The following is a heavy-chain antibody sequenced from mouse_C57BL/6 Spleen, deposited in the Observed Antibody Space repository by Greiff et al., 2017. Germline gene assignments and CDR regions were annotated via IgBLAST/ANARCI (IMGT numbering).Heavy chain of an antibody. CDR1: GYAFSSSW. Sequence: VQLQQSGPELVKPGASVKISCKASGYAFSSSWMNWVKQRPGKGLEWIGRIYPGDGDTNYKGKFKGKATLTADKSSSTAYMQLSSLTSEDSAVYFCARKGWDYYAMDYWGQGTSVTVSS. CDR2: IYPGDGDT. V-gene: IGHV1-82*01. D-gene: IGHD1-1*02. CDR3: ARKGWDYYAMDY. J-gene: IGHJ4*01.